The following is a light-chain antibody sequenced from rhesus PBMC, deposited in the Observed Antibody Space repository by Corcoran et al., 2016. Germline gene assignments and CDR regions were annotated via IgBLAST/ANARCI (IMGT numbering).Light chain of an antibody. CDR1: QGISSW. Sequence: DIQMTQSPSSLSVSIGDTVTITCRASQGISSWLAWYQQKPGKAPKLLIYKASILQSGVPARFSGSGSGKEFTLTISRMQSEDFATDYCQQYSSRPYSFGQGTKVEIK. J-gene: IGKJ2*01. CDR3: QQYSSRPYS. V-gene: IGKV1-22*01. CDR2: KAS.